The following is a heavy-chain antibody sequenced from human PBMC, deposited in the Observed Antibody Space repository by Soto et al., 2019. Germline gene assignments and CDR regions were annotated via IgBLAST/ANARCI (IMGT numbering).Heavy chain of an antibody. V-gene: IGHV3-23*01. CDR3: GKSRYSDSSGDFYDY. CDR2: STGPGGST. J-gene: IGHJ4*02. CDR1: GFPFNNYA. Sequence: EVQLLESGGGLVQPGGSLRLSCAGSGFPFNNYAINWVRQGPGKGLEWVAASTGPGGSTYNEDSVKGRFTVSRDNSKKTVYLQLDGLRAEDTAVYYCGKSRYSDSSGDFYDYWGQGTLVTVSS. D-gene: IGHD3-22*01.